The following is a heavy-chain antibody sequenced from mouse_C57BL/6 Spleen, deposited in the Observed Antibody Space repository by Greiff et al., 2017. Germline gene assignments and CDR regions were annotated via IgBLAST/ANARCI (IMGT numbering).Heavy chain of an antibody. CDR2: IDPANGDT. CDR3: SRASTTVDFDV. J-gene: IGHJ1*03. CDR1: GFNIKTTY. V-gene: IGHV14-3*01. Sequence: LVESVAELVRPGASVKLSCTASGFNIKTTYMDWVKQRPEQGLEWIGRIDPANGDTKYAPQFQGKATITADTSSNTVYLQLSRLTAEYTAIYYCSRASTTVDFDVWGTGTTVTVSS. D-gene: IGHD1-1*01.